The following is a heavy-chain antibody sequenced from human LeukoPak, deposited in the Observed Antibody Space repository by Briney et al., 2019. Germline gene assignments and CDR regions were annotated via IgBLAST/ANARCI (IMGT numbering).Heavy chain of an antibody. CDR3: ARDNGMVRGVIYYYYMDV. Sequence: SETLSLTCTVSGGSISSYYWSWIRQPAGKALEWIGRIYTSGSTNYNPSLKSRVTMSVDTSKNQFSLKLSSVTAADTAVYYCARDNGMVRGVIYYYYMDVWGKGTTVTVSS. J-gene: IGHJ6*03. V-gene: IGHV4-4*07. D-gene: IGHD3-10*01. CDR1: GGSISSYY. CDR2: IYTSGST.